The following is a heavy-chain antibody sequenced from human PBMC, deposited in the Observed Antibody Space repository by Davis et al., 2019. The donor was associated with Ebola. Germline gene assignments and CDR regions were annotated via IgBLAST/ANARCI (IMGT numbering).Heavy chain of an antibody. CDR3: ARVATTVTIRIDY. CDR1: GFTFSSYS. V-gene: IGHV3-48*02. Sequence: GGSLKLSCAASGFTFSSYSMNWVRQAPGKGLEWVSYISSSSSTIYYADSVKGRFTISRDNAKNSLYLQMNSLRDEDTAVYYCARVATTVTIRIDYWGQGTLVTVSS. J-gene: IGHJ4*02. D-gene: IGHD4-17*01. CDR2: ISSSSSTI.